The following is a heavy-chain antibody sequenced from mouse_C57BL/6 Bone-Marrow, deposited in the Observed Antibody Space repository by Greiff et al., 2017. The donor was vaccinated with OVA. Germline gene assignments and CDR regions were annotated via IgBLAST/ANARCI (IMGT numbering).Heavy chain of an antibody. J-gene: IGHJ4*01. CDR1: GFSFNTYA. CDR2: IRSKSNNYAT. CDR3: VRQSPYAMDY. Sequence: EVMLVESGGGLVQPKGSLKLSCAASGFSFNTYAMNWVRQAPGKGLEWVARIRSKSNNYATYYADSVKDRFTISRDDSESMLYLQMNNLKTEDTAMYYCVRQSPYAMDYWGQGTSVTVSS. V-gene: IGHV10-1*01.